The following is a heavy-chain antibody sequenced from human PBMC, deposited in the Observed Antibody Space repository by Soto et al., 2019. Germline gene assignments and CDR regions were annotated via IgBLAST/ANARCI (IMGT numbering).Heavy chain of an antibody. Sequence: ASVKVSCKVSGYTLTELPMHWVRQAPGKGLEWMGGFDPEDGETIYAQKFQGRVTMTEDTSTDTAYMELSSLRSEDTAVYYCATGRITIFGVVNWFDPWGQGTLVTVSS. D-gene: IGHD3-3*01. CDR3: ATGRITIFGVVNWFDP. J-gene: IGHJ5*02. CDR2: FDPEDGET. CDR1: GYTLTELP. V-gene: IGHV1-24*01.